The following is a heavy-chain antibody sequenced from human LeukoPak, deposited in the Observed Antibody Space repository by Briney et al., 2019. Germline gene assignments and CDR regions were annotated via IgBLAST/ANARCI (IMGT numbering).Heavy chain of an antibody. CDR3: ARHSPYYYGSGTDY. D-gene: IGHD3-10*01. J-gene: IGHJ4*02. Sequence: SETLSLTCAVYGGSFSGYYWSWIRQPPGKGLEWIGEINHSGSTNYNPSLKSRVTISVDTSKNQFSLKLSSVTAADTAVYYCARHSPYYYGSGTDYWGQGTLVTVSS. CDR1: GGSFSGYY. CDR2: INHSGST. V-gene: IGHV4-34*01.